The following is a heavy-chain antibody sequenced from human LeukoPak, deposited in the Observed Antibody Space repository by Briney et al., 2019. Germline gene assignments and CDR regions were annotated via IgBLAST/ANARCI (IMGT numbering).Heavy chain of an antibody. J-gene: IGHJ4*01. D-gene: IGHD3-10*01. CDR2: IRHDGSNK. CDR1: GFIFSSDG. Sequence: PGGSLRLSCAASGFIFSSDGIHWVRQAPGKGLEWVAFIRHDGSNKYFVDSVKGRFTISRDNSKNTLYLQMNSLRIDDTTVYYCARDHHGTGSYFEYWGHGILVTVSS. CDR3: ARDHHGTGSYFEY. V-gene: IGHV3-30*02.